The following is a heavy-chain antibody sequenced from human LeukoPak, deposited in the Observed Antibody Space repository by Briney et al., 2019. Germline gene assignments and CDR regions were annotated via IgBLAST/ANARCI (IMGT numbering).Heavy chain of an antibody. V-gene: IGHV1-18*01. Sequence: PVASVTVSCTASGYTFTSYGISWVRQAPGQGLEWMGWISAYNGNTNYAQKLQGRVTMTTDTSTSTAYMELRSLRSDDTAVYYCARGLSYYYDSSGYTYWGQGTLVTVSS. J-gene: IGHJ4*02. CDR2: ISAYNGNT. CDR1: GYTFTSYG. D-gene: IGHD3-22*01. CDR3: ARGLSYYYDSSGYTY.